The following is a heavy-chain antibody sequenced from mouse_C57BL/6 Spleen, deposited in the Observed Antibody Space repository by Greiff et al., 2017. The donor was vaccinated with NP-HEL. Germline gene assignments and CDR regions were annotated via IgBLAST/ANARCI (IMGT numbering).Heavy chain of an antibody. Sequence: VQLQQSGPELVKPGASVKMSCKASGYTFTDYNMHWVKQSPGKSLEWIGYINPNNGGTSYNQKFKGKATLTVNKSSSTAYMELRSLTSEDSAVYYCARYDGYLYYFDYWGQGTTLTVSS. V-gene: IGHV1-22*01. CDR3: ARYDGYLYYFDY. D-gene: IGHD2-3*01. CDR1: GYTFTDYN. CDR2: INPNNGGT. J-gene: IGHJ2*01.